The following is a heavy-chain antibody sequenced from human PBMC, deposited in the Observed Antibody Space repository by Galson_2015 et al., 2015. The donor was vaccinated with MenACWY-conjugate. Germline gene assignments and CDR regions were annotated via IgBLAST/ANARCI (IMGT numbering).Heavy chain of an antibody. CDR1: GFTVSTNY. Sequence: SLRLCCAASGFTVSTNYMSWFRQAPGKGLEWVSLIYAGGSTYYTESVKGRFTISRYNCKNTLSLQMNSLRAEVTAVFYCTRDSWGGGANCGQGTLVTVSS. J-gene: IGHJ4*02. CDR2: IYAGGST. D-gene: IGHD3-16*01. V-gene: IGHV3-66*01. CDR3: TRDSWGGGAN.